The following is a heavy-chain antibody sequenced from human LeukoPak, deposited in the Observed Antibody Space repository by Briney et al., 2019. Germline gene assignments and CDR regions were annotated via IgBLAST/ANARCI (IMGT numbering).Heavy chain of an antibody. Sequence: SETLSLTCTVSGAPINSYYWSWIRQSPGKGLEWIGSIYYSGSTYYNPSLKSRVTISVDTSKNQFSLKLSSVTAADTAVYYCARDERVYDILTGYYNGAFDIWGQGTMVTVSS. D-gene: IGHD3-9*01. CDR2: IYYSGST. CDR3: ARDERVYDILTGYYNGAFDI. V-gene: IGHV4-59*12. J-gene: IGHJ3*02. CDR1: GAPINSYY.